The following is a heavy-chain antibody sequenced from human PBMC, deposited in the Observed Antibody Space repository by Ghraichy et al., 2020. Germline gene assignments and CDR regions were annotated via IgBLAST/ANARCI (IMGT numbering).Heavy chain of an antibody. CDR1: GGSFSGYY. CDR2: INHSGST. J-gene: IGHJ4*02. V-gene: IGHV4-34*01. Sequence: SETLSLTCAVYGGSFSGYYWSWIRQPPGKGLEWIGEINHSGSTNYNPSLKSRVTISVDTSKNQFSLKLSSVTAADTAVYYCARGSAGYITMVRGALDYWGQGTLVTVSS. D-gene: IGHD3-10*01. CDR3: ARGSAGYITMVRGALDY.